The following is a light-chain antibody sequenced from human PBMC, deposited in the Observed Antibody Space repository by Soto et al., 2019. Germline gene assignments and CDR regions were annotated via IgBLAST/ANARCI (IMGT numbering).Light chain of an antibody. CDR2: EAS. Sequence: EVVMTQSPASLSASPGERVTLSCRASQNIRSSLAWYQQRPGQAPRLLIYEASSRATGIPDRFSGGGSGTDFTLSISKVEPEDFAVYYCQQYGSSGTFGQGTKVDIK. V-gene: IGKV3-20*01. J-gene: IGKJ1*01. CDR3: QQYGSSGT. CDR1: QNIRSS.